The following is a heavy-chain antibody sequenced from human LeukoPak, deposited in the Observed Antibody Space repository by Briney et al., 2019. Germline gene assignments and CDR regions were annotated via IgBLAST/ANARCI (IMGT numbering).Heavy chain of an antibody. J-gene: IGHJ4*02. D-gene: IGHD4-11*01. Sequence: PSETLSLTCTVSGGSISNYYWSWIRQPPGKGLEWIGSIYDSGSTNYDPSLKGRVTISVDTSKSQFSLKLSSVTAPDTGVYYCARARDYTYVSFDYWGQGTLVTVSS. CDR3: ARARDYTYVSFDY. CDR2: IYDSGST. V-gene: IGHV4-59*01. CDR1: GGSISNYY.